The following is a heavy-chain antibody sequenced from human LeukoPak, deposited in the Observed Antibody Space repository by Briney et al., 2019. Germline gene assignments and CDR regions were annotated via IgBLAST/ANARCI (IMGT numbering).Heavy chain of an antibody. D-gene: IGHD2-15*01. V-gene: IGHV3-23*01. CDR1: GFTFSSYA. CDR2: ISGSGGST. CDR3: AKDGYCSGGSCYPGVDY. Sequence: GGSLRLSCAASGFTFSSYAMSWVRQAPGKGLEWVSAISGSGGSTYYADSVKGRFTISRDNSKNTLYLQMNSLRAEDTAVYYCAKDGYCSGGSCYPGVDYWGQGTLVTVSS. J-gene: IGHJ4*02.